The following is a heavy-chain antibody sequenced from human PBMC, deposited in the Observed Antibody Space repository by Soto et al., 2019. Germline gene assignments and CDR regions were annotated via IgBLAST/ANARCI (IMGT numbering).Heavy chain of an antibody. CDR1: NGSISPNY. Sequence: SETLSLTCTVSNGSISPNYWSWIRQPPGKGLERISYIYYAGTTTYNPSLQSRVSISVDTSKNEVSLKLTSVTAADTAVYFCARLGAYYQAMDSWGQGTLVTVSS. V-gene: IGHV4-59*08. CDR2: IYYAGTT. CDR3: ARLGAYYQAMDS. J-gene: IGHJ1*01. D-gene: IGHD3-22*01.